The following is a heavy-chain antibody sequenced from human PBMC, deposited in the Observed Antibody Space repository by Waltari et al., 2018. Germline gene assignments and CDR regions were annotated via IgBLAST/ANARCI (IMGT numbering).Heavy chain of an antibody. CDR3: AKDGLRWDSSGYYQGDFDY. D-gene: IGHD3-22*01. J-gene: IGHJ4*02. CDR1: GFTFSSYG. V-gene: IGHV3-30*02. Sequence: QVQLVESGGGVVQPGGSLRLSCAASGFTFSSYGMHWVRPAPGKGLEWVAFIRYDGSNKYYADSVKGRFTISRDNSKNTLYLQMNSLRAEDTAVYYCAKDGLRWDSSGYYQGDFDYWGQGTLVTVSS. CDR2: IRYDGSNK.